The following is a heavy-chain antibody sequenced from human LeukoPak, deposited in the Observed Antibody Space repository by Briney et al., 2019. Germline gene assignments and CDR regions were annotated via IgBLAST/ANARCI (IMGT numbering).Heavy chain of an antibody. CDR3: ASGSYNYFDY. V-gene: IGHV4-34*01. CDR2: INHSGST. CDR1: GGSFSGYY. J-gene: IGHJ4*02. Sequence: SETLSLTCAVYGGSFSGYYWSWIRQPPGKGLEWIGEINHSGSTNYNPSLKGRVTISVDTSKNQFSLKLSSVTAADTAVYYCASGSYNYFDYWGQGTLVTVSS. D-gene: IGHD1-26*01.